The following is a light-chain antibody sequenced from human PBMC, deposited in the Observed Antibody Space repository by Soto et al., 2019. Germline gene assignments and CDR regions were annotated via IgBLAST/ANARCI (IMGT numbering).Light chain of an antibody. CDR2: DAS. J-gene: IGKJ4*01. CDR3: QQYDVLPLT. CDR1: QDISNY. Sequence: DIQMTQSPSSLSASVGDRVTITCQASQDISNYLNWYQQRPGKAPKLLIYDASNLEPGVPSRFSGSGSGTDFTFTISSLQPEDIEIYYCQQYDVLPLTFGGGTKVDI. V-gene: IGKV1-33*01.